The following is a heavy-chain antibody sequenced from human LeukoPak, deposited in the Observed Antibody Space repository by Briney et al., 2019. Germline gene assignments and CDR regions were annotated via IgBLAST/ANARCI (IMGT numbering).Heavy chain of an antibody. CDR1: GGSFSGYY. V-gene: IGHV4-34*01. CDR3: ARGDRPDFWSGYYFDY. J-gene: IGHJ4*02. CDR2: INHSGST. D-gene: IGHD3-3*01. Sequence: SETLSLTCAVYGGSFSGYYWSWIRQPPGKRLEWIGEINHSGSTNYNPSLKSRVTISVDTSKNQFSLKLSSVTAADTAVYYCARGDRPDFWSGYYFDYWGQGTLVTVSS.